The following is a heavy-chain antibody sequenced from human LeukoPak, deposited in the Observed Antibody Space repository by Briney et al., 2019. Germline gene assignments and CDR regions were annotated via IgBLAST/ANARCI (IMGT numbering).Heavy chain of an antibody. CDR2: IYYSGST. D-gene: IGHD3-16*01. J-gene: IGHJ4*02. Sequence: PSETLSLTCTVSGGSISSGGYYWSWIRQHPGKGLEWIGYIYYSGSTYYNPSLKSRVTISADTSKNHFSLKLNSVTTADTAVYYCTRGAGWLIDYWGQGILVTVSS. CDR1: GGSISSGGYY. CDR3: TRGAGWLIDY. V-gene: IGHV4-31*03.